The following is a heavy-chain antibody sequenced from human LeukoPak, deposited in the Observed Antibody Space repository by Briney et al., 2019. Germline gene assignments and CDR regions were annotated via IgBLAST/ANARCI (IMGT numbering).Heavy chain of an antibody. CDR1: GGSISSGSYY. CDR2: IYTSGST. V-gene: IGHV4-61*02. D-gene: IGHD3-3*01. CDR3: ARGLPPQYYDFHPTDAFDI. J-gene: IGHJ3*02. Sequence: KSSETLSLTCTVSGGSISSGSYYWSWIRQPAGKGLEWIGRIYTSGSTNYNPSLKSRVTISVDTSKNQFSLKLSSVTAADTAVYYCARGLPPQYYDFHPTDAFDIWGQGTMVTVSS.